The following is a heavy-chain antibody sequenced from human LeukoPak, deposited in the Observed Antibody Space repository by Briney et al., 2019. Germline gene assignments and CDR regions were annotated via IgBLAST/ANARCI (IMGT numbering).Heavy chain of an antibody. CDR1: GFTFSSYW. J-gene: IGHJ4*02. CDR3: TTDPSDGYCSSTSCYTGAGGFDY. V-gene: IGHV3-15*01. CDR2: IKSKTDGGTT. Sequence: PGGSLRLSCAASGFTFSSYWMNWARQAPGKGLEWVGRIKSKTDGGTTDYAAPVNGRFTISRDDSKNTLYLQMNSLKTEDTAVYYCTTDPSDGYCSSTSCYTGAGGFDYWGQGTLVTVSS. D-gene: IGHD2-2*02.